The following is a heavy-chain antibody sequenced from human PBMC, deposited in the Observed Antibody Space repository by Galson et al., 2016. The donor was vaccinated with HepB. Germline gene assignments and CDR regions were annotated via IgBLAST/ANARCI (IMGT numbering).Heavy chain of an antibody. J-gene: IGHJ3*01. V-gene: IGHV4-39*01. D-gene: IGHD4-17*01. CDR2: SDYSGTT. Sequence: ETLSLTCSVSGDSIRGDYYCGWIRQPPGKGLEWIGCSDYSGTTQYNPSLKGRVTMSVDTSKDQFSLTLTSVTAADTAVDYCARPGSFYSDHHEAYDVWGQGAAVIVSS. CDR1: GDSIRGDYY. CDR3: ARPGSFYSDHHEAYDV.